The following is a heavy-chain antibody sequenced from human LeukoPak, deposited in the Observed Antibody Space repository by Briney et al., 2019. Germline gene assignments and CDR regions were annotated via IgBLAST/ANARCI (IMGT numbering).Heavy chain of an antibody. J-gene: IGHJ4*02. CDR1: GFTFGDYA. D-gene: IGHD5-12*01. Sequence: GGSLRLSCTASGFTFGDYAMSWFRQAPGKGLEWVGFIRSKAYGGTTEYAASVKGRFTISRDDSKSIAYLQMNSLKTEDTAVYYCTREKEWWLRASDYWGQGTLVTVSS. CDR3: TREKEWWLRASDY. CDR2: IRSKAYGGTT. V-gene: IGHV3-49*03.